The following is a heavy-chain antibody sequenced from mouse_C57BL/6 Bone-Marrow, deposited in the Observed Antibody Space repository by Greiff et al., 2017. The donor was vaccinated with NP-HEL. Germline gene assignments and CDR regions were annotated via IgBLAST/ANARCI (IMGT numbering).Heavy chain of an antibody. Sequence: QVQLQQPGAELVMPGASVKLSCKASGYTFTSYWMHWVQQRPGQGLEWIGEIDPSGSYTNYNQKFKGKSTFTVDKSSSTAYMQLSSLTSEDSAVYYCARSGQLRLDDWGQGTTLTVSS. V-gene: IGHV1-69*01. CDR2: IDPSGSYT. CDR1: GYTFTSYW. D-gene: IGHD3-2*02. J-gene: IGHJ2*01. CDR3: ARSGQLRLDD.